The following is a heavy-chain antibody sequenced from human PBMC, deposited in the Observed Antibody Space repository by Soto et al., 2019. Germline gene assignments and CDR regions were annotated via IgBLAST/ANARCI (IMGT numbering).Heavy chain of an antibody. CDR3: ARGYPKYGSGGSCSAYWFAP. D-gene: IGHD2-15*01. CDR2: IYYSGST. CDR1: GGSISSGGYY. J-gene: IGHJ5*02. Sequence: SETLSLTCTVSGGSISSGGYYWSWIRQHPGKGLEWIGYIYYSGSTYYNPSLKSRVAISVDTSKNQFSLKLSSVTAADTAVYYCARGYPKYGSGGSCSAYWFAPWGQGTLVTVSS. V-gene: IGHV4-31*03.